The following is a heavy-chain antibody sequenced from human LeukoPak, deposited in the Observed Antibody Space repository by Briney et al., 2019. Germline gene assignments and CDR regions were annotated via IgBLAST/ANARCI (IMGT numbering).Heavy chain of an antibody. J-gene: IGHJ4*02. V-gene: IGHV3-21*04. CDR3: ANLETITGRGSGY. D-gene: IGHD5-24*01. CDR2: ITSSSSYI. Sequence: GGSLRLSCAASGFTFSSSSMNWVRQAPGKGLEWVSSITSSSSYIYYADSMKGRFTISRDNAKNSLYLQMNSLRDEDTAIYYCANLETITGRGSGYWGQGTLITVSS. CDR1: GFTFSSSS.